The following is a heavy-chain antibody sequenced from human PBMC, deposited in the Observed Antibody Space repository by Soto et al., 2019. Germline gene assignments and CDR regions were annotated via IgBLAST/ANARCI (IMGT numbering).Heavy chain of an antibody. Sequence: EVQLVESGGGLVQPGGSLRLSCAASGFIFSDHYMDWVRQAPGKGLEWVGRTRDKAHSYTTEYAASVKGRITISKDDSKNSLFLQMSSLKTEDTAVYYCARVRSSSWGLDAFDIWGQGTMVTVSS. V-gene: IGHV3-72*01. J-gene: IGHJ3*02. CDR3: ARVRSSSWGLDAFDI. CDR1: GFIFSDHY. D-gene: IGHD6-13*01. CDR2: TRDKAHSYTT.